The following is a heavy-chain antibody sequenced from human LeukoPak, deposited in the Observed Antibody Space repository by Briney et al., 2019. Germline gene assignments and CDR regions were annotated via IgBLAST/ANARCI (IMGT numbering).Heavy chain of an antibody. J-gene: IGHJ6*03. V-gene: IGHV3-13*01. CDR2: IGTASDT. CDR1: GFTFSSFN. CDR3: ARGPPRGKYYYMDV. Sequence: GGSLRLSCAASGFTFSSFNMHWVRQPTGQGLEWVSTIGTASDTYYPGSVEGRFTLSRDNAKNSLYLQMNSLTAGDTAVCYCARGPPRGKYYYMDVWGKGTTVTVSS. D-gene: IGHD1-1*01.